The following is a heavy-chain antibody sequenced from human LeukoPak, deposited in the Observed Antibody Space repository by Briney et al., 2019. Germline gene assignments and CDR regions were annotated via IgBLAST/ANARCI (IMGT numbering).Heavy chain of an antibody. CDR2: IIPIFGTA. CDR1: GGTFSSYA. D-gene: IGHD6-19*01. CDR3: ARDRGSSGWNDAFDI. V-gene: IGHV1-69*13. J-gene: IGHJ3*02. Sequence: SVKVSCKASGGTFSSYAISWVRQAPGQGLEWMGGIIPIFGTANYAQKFQGRVTITADESASTAYMELSSLRSEDTAVYYCARDRGSSGWNDAFDIWGQGTMVTVSS.